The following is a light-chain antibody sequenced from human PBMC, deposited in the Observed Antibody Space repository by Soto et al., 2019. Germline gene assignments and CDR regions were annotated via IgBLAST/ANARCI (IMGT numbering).Light chain of an antibody. CDR1: QSVSSSY. CDR2: GAS. CDR3: QQYNNWPLT. Sequence: EIVLTQSPATLSLSPGERATLSGRASQSVSSSYLAWYQQKPGQAPRLLIYGASTRATGIPARFSGSGSGTEFTLTISSLQSEDFAVYDCQQYNNWPLTFGPGTKVDIK. V-gene: IGKV3D-15*01. J-gene: IGKJ3*01.